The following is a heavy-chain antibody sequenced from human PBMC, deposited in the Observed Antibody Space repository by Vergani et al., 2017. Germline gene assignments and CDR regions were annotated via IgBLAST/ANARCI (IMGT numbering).Heavy chain of an antibody. V-gene: IGHV4-61*02. CDR3: ARGLXAGTYYYYYYYMDV. D-gene: IGHD2-15*01. J-gene: IGHJ6*03. CDR1: GGSISSDNYY. CDR2: IYTSGST. Sequence: QVQLQESGPGLVKPSQTLSLTCTVSGGSISSDNYYWSWIRQPAGKGLEWIGRIYTSGSTNYNPSLKSRVTMSVDTSKTQFSLKLSSVTAADTAVYYCARGLXAGTYYYYYYYMDVWGKGTTVTVSS.